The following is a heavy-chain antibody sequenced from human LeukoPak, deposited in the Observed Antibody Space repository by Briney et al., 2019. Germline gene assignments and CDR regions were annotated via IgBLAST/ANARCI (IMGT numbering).Heavy chain of an antibody. CDR2: ISSSSSYI. CDR3: ASDFKDLDAFDI. CDR1: GFTFSSYS. J-gene: IGHJ3*02. Sequence: PGWSLRLSCAASGFTFSSYSMNWVRQTPGKGLEWVSSISSSSSYIYYADSVKGRFTISRDNAKNSLYLQMNSLRAEDTAVYYCASDFKDLDAFDIWGQGTMVTVSS. V-gene: IGHV3-21*01.